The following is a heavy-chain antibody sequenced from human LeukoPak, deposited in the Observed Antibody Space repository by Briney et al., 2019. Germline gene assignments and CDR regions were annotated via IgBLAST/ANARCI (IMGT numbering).Heavy chain of an antibody. J-gene: IGHJ4*02. Sequence: GGSLRLSCAASGFTFSSYGMHWVRQAPGKGLEWVAFIRYDGSNKYYADSVKGRFTISRDNSKNTLYLQMNSLRAEDTAVYYCAKAFPYDYGGNSQPIDYWGQGTLATVSS. CDR3: AKAFPYDYGGNSQPIDY. D-gene: IGHD4-23*01. V-gene: IGHV3-30*02. CDR2: IRYDGSNK. CDR1: GFTFSSYG.